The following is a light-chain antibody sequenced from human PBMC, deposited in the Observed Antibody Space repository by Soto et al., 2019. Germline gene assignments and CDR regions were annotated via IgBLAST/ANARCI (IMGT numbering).Light chain of an antibody. Sequence: EIVLTQAPGTLSLSPGERATLSCRASQSVSSSYLAWYQQKPGQAPRLLIYGASSRATGIPDRFSGSGSGTDFTLTISRLEPEDFAVYYCQQYGSSSTYTFGQGNKQEIK. V-gene: IGKV3-20*01. CDR3: QQYGSSSTYT. CDR2: GAS. J-gene: IGKJ2*01. CDR1: QSVSSSY.